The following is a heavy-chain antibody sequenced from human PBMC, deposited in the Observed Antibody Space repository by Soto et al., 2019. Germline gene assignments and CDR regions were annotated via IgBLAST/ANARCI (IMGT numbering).Heavy chain of an antibody. CDR2: ISGSDGST. V-gene: IGHV3-23*01. D-gene: IGHD6-13*01. J-gene: IGHJ4*02. CDR1: GFSFSNYA. Sequence: RLSCVASGFSFSNYAMSWVRQAPGKGLEWVSVISGSDGSTYYADSVKGRFTISRDNSKNTLYLQMNSLRAEDTAVYYCAKDRERDAWYEDYWGQGTLVTVSS. CDR3: AKDRERDAWYEDY.